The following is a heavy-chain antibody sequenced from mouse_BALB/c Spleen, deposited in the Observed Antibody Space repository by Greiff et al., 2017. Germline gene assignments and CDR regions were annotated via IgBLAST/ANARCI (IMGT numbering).Heavy chain of an antibody. CDR1: GFNIKDTY. V-gene: IGHV14-3*02. J-gene: IGHJ4*01. Sequence: EVQLQQSGAELVKPGASVKLSCTASGFNIKDTYMHWVKQRPEQGLEWIGRIDPANGNTKYDPKFQGKATITADTSSNTAYLQLSSLTSEDTAVYYVAHCGRIAYRYALDYWGQGTSVTVSS. CDR2: IDPANGNT. CDR3: AHCGRIAYRYALDY. D-gene: IGHD6-5*01.